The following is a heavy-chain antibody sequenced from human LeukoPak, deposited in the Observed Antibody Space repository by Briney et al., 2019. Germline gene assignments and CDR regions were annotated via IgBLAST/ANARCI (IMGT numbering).Heavy chain of an antibody. J-gene: IGHJ4*02. CDR3: ARNRAEDFGVVFDY. CDR2: IYYSGST. Sequence: SETLSLTCTVSGGSISSSSYYWGWIRQPPGKGLEWIGSIYYSGSTYYNPSLKSRVTISVDTSKNQFSLKLSSVTAADTAVYYCARNRAEDFGVVFDYWGQGTLVTVSS. D-gene: IGHD3-3*01. CDR1: GGSISSSSYY. V-gene: IGHV4-39*01.